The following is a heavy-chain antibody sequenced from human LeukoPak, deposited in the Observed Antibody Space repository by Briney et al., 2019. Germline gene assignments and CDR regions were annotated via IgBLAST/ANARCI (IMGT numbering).Heavy chain of an antibody. CDR3: AGAVVITSAEYFQH. V-gene: IGHV4-59*01. CDR2: IYYSGST. J-gene: IGHJ1*01. D-gene: IGHD3-22*01. CDR1: GGSTSSYY. Sequence: SETLPLTCTVSGGSTSSYYWSWIRQPPGKGLEWIGYIYYSGSTNYNPSLKSRVTISLDTSKNQFSLKLSSVTAADTAVYYCAGAVVITSAEYFQHWGQGTLVTVSS.